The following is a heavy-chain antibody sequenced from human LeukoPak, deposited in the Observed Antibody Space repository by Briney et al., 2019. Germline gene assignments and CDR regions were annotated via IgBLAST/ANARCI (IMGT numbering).Heavy chain of an antibody. Sequence: PGGSLRLSCPVSGFTFSSYAMSWVRQAPGRGLEWVSVISTSGESAYYADSVKGRFTISRDNSKNTLFLQMNSLRAEDTAVYYCSLYGSGSYYRGDFDYWGQGTLVTVSS. D-gene: IGHD3-10*01. CDR2: ISTSGESA. CDR1: GFTFSSYA. CDR3: SLYGSGSYYRGDFDY. V-gene: IGHV3-23*01. J-gene: IGHJ4*02.